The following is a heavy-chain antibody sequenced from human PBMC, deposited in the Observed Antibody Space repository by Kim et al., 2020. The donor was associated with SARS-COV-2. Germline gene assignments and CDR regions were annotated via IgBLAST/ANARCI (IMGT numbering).Heavy chain of an antibody. CDR1: GGSVTGSF. CDR3: ARDLYLTTTATSDSYYYSGMDV. J-gene: IGHJ6*02. CDR2: ISYREST. Sequence: SETLSLTCAVSGGSVTGSFWSWIRQPPGKGLEWIGYISYRESTNYNPSPKSRVTMSLDTSKNQFSLNLASVTAADTAVYYCARDLYLTTTATSDSYYYSGMDVWGRGTTVTVSS. D-gene: IGHD1-1*01. V-gene: IGHV4-59*02.